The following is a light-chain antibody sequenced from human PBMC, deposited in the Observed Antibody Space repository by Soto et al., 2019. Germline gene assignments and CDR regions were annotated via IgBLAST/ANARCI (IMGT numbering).Light chain of an antibody. CDR2: AAS. CDR3: QQYYSYPPT. J-gene: IGKJ2*01. V-gene: IGKV1-8*01. CDR1: PGISSY. Sequence: AIRMTQSPSSLSASTGDRVTITCRSSPGISSYLAWYQQKPGQAHKLLIYAASTLQSGVPSRFSGSGSGTDFTLTISCLQSEDFATYYCQQYYSYPPTFGQGTKLEIK.